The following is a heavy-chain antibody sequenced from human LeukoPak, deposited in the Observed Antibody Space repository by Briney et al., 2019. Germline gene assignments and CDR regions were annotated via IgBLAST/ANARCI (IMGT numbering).Heavy chain of an antibody. CDR2: IYYSGST. V-gene: IGHV4-59*12. D-gene: IGHD5-18*01. Sequence: SETLSLTCTVSGGSISSYYWSWIRQPPGKGLEWIGYIYYSGSTNYNPSLKSRVTISVDTSKNQFSLKLSSVTAADTAVYYCAREGSSYGQYYFDYWGQGTLVTVSS. CDR1: GGSISSYY. J-gene: IGHJ4*02. CDR3: AREGSSYGQYYFDY.